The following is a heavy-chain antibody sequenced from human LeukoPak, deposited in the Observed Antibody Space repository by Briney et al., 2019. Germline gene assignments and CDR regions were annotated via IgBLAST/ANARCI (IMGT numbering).Heavy chain of an antibody. D-gene: IGHD6-25*01. Sequence: GGSLRLSCAASGFTFGSYAMSWVRQAPGKGLEWVSAITESGGGTYDADSVKGRFTISRDNSKKTLFLQMNSLRAEDTAIYYCAKGSAAGRPYYFDYWGQGTLVTVSS. CDR2: ITESGGGT. CDR3: AKGSAAGRPYYFDY. J-gene: IGHJ4*02. CDR1: GFTFGSYA. V-gene: IGHV3-23*01.